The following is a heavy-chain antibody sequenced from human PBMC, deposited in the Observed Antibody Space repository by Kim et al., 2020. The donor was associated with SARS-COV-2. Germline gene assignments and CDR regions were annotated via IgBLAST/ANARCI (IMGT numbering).Heavy chain of an antibody. J-gene: IGHJ6*02. D-gene: IGHD5-18*01. CDR2: VTWNSGTI. CDR3: ANYIHVIQLWLATMDV. CDR1: GFTFDDYA. Sequence: GGSLRLSCAASGFTFDDYAMHWVRQTPGKGLEWVWGVTWNSGTIVYADSVKGRFTISRDNAKNSLYLQMSSLATEETAFYYCANYIHVIQLWLATMDVWGQGTTVTVSS. V-gene: IGHV3-9*01.